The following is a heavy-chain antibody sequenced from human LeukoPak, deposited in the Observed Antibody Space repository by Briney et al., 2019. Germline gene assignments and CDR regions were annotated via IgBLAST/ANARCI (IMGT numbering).Heavy chain of an antibody. V-gene: IGHV1-46*01. Sequence: GASVKVSCKASGYTFTSYYMHWARQAPGRGLEWMGIINPSGGSTSYAQKFQGRVTMTRDTSTSTVYMELSSLRSEDTAVYYCASNYGDYKIPFDYWGQGTLVTVSS. J-gene: IGHJ4*02. CDR1: GYTFTSYY. CDR2: INPSGGST. CDR3: ASNYGDYKIPFDY. D-gene: IGHD4-17*01.